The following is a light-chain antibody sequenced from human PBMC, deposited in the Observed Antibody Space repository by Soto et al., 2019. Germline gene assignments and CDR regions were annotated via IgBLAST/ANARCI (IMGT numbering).Light chain of an antibody. Sequence: ESVLTQSAAALSIKPGEIATLSCNASQSVSSHLAWYQQEPGQAPRLLIYDASNSDAGIPSRYSVRGSCTVFTLTIIRLGPEDCAVYYCERHCSFPGTFGQGTRLEIK. CDR3: ERHCSFPGT. CDR1: QSVSSH. CDR2: DAS. J-gene: IGKJ5*01. V-gene: IGKV3-11*01.